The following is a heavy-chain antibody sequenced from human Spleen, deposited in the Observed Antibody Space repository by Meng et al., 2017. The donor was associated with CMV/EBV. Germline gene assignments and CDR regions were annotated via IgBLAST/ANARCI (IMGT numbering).Heavy chain of an antibody. CDR3: ARDSRYCGGDCYNGYGMDV. CDR1: GGSVSSNSYY. Sequence: SETLSLTCTVSGGSVSSNSYYWAWIRQPPGKGLEWIGSIYYSGSTYYNPSLKSRVTISVDTSKNQFSLKLSSVTAADTAVYYCARDSRYCGGDCYNGYGMDVWGQGTTVTVSS. CDR2: IYYSGST. D-gene: IGHD2-21*01. J-gene: IGHJ6*02. V-gene: IGHV4-39*07.